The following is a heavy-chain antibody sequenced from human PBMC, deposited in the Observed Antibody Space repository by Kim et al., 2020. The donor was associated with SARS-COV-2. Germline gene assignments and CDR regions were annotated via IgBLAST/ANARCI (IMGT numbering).Heavy chain of an antibody. Sequence: GGSLRLSCAVSGFTFRNFWMHWVRQAPGKGLEWVANINEDGSVRQYVDSVKGRFTISRDNAKDSLYLQMNSLRAEDTALSYCVREFDYWGQGTLVTVSS. CDR1: GFTFRNFW. V-gene: IGHV3-7*01. CDR3: VREFDY. J-gene: IGHJ4*02. CDR2: INEDGSVR.